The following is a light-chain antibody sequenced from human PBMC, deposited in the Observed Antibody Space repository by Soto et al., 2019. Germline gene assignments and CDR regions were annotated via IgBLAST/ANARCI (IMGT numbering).Light chain of an antibody. J-gene: IGKJ1*01. V-gene: IGKV1-5*01. Sequence: DIQMTQSPSTLSGSVGDRVTITCRASQSISSWLAWYQQKPGKAPNLLIYDASNLEIGVPSRFSGSGSGTEFTLTISSLQPDDFATYYCQQYDTYSTFGQGPKVEIK. CDR1: QSISSW. CDR2: DAS. CDR3: QQYDTYST.